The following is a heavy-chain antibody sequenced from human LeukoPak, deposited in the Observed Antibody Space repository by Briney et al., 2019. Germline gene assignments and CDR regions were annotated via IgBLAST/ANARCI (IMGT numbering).Heavy chain of an antibody. V-gene: IGHV1-2*02. CDR1: GYTFTCYY. CDR3: ARGLGPISWFDP. Sequence: ASVKVSCKASGYTFTCYYMHWVRQAPGQGLEWMGWINPNSGGTNYAQKFQGRVTMTRDTSISTAYMELSRLRSDDTAVYYCARGLGPISWFDPWGQGTLVTVSS. CDR2: INPNSGGT. D-gene: IGHD2-21*01. J-gene: IGHJ5*02.